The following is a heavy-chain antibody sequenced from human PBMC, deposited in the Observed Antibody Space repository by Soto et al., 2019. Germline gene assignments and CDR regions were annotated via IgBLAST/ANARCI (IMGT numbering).Heavy chain of an antibody. CDR1: GSTFSTYD. J-gene: IGHJ3*01. V-gene: IGHV3-13*01. CDR2: AGTSDDT. D-gene: IGHD4-17*01. Sequence: EVQLVQSGGGLVQPGGSLRLTCVASGSTFSTYDMNWVRQVPGKGLEWVAGAGTSDDTYYADSVRGRFTISREDAKNSLYLQMNSLRAEDTAIYYCATERITTVTWDGLDVWGQGTAVTVSS. CDR3: ATERITTVTWDGLDV.